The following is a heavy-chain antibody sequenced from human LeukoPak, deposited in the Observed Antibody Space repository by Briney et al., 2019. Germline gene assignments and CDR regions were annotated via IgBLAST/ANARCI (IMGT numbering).Heavy chain of an antibody. CDR3: TVPTSSSSVFDM. J-gene: IGHJ3*02. V-gene: IGHV1-69*13. CDR2: IIPIFGTA. D-gene: IGHD6-6*01. Sequence: GASVKVSCKASGGTFSSYAISWVRQAPGQGLEWMGGIIPIFGTANYAQKFQGRVTITADESTSTAYMELSSLRSEDTAVYYCTVPTSSSSVFDMGAKGTRVTVSS. CDR1: GGTFSSYA.